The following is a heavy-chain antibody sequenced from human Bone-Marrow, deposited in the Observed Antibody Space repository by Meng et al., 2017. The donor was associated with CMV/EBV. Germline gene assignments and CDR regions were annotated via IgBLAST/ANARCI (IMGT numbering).Heavy chain of an antibody. Sequence: SVKVSCKASGGTFSSYAISWVRQAPGQGLEWMGGIIPILGIANYAQKFQGRVTITADKSTSTAYMELSSLRSEDTAVYYCARDAYDSGWYRFDYWGQGTLVTVSS. CDR2: IIPILGIA. CDR3: ARDAYDSGWYRFDY. V-gene: IGHV1-69*10. D-gene: IGHD6-19*01. J-gene: IGHJ4*02. CDR1: GGTFSSYA.